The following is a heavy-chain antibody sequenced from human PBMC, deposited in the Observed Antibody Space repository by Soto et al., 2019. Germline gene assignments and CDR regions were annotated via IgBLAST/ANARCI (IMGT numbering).Heavy chain of an antibody. Sequence: LSLTCAVSGVSIPTNGYSWSWIRQPPGKGLEWIGYIYPSGTIFYNPSLNSRVTISADTSNNQFSLKLTSVTAADTAVYFCATYTAFAKYYFDYWGRGTLVTVSS. CDR3: ATYTAFAKYYFDY. CDR2: IYPSGTI. J-gene: IGHJ4*02. D-gene: IGHD3-16*01. CDR1: GVSIPTNGYS. V-gene: IGHV4-30-2*01.